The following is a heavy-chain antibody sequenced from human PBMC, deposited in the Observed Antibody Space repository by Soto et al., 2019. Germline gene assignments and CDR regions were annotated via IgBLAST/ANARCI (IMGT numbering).Heavy chain of an antibody. D-gene: IGHD3-3*01. V-gene: IGHV3-15*07. J-gene: IGHJ4*02. CDR3: TTDLDVIFGVVAVFDY. CDR1: GFTFSNAW. CDR2: IKSKTDGGTT. Sequence: EVQLVESGGGLVKPGGSLRLSCAASGFTFSNAWMNWVRQAPGKGLEWVGRIKSKTDGGTTDYAAPVKGRFTISRDDSKNTLDLQMNSLKTEDTAVYYCTTDLDVIFGVVAVFDYWGQGTLVTVSS.